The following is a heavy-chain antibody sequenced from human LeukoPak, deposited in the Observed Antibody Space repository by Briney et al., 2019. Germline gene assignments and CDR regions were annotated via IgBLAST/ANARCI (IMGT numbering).Heavy chain of an antibody. CDR3: ASGPEYYYGMDV. CDR2: INHSGST. J-gene: IGHJ6*02. D-gene: IGHD1-14*01. CDR1: GGSFSGYY. Sequence: PSETLSLTCAVYGGSFSGYYWSWIRQPPGKGLEWIGEINHSGSTNYNPSLKSRVTISVDTSKNQFSLKLSSVTAADTAVYYCASGPEYYYGMDVWGQGTTVTVSS. V-gene: IGHV4-34*01.